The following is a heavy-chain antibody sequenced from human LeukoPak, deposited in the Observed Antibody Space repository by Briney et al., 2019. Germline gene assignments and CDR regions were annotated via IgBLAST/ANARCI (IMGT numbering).Heavy chain of an antibody. Sequence: GGSLRLSCAASGGTFSSYAISWVRQAPGQGLEWMGRIIPILGIANYAQKFQGRVTITADKSTSTAYMELSSLRSEDTAVYYCARVPLYCSGGSCPFDYWGQGTLVTVSS. CDR1: GGTFSSYA. CDR3: ARVPLYCSGGSCPFDY. J-gene: IGHJ4*02. D-gene: IGHD2-15*01. V-gene: IGHV1-69*04. CDR2: IIPILGIA.